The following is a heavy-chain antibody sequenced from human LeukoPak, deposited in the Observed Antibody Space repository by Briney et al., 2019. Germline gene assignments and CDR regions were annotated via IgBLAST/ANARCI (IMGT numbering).Heavy chain of an antibody. V-gene: IGHV3-21*01. CDR3: ARDWQWLASNYFDF. CDR2: ISSSGSNI. D-gene: IGHD6-19*01. J-gene: IGHJ4*02. Sequence: SGGSLRLSCAASGFTFDRYSMNWVRQAPGKGLEWVSSISSSGSNIYYADSVKGRFTISRDNAKNSVSLQMNRLRADDTAVYYCARDWQWLASNYFDFWGQGTLVTVSS. CDR1: GFTFDRYS.